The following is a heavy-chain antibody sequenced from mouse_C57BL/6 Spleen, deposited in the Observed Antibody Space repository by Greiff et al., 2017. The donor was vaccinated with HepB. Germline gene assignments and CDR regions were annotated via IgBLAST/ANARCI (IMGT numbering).Heavy chain of an antibody. CDR3: ATYINYVGWYFDV. J-gene: IGHJ1*03. CDR2: IDPSDSYT. D-gene: IGHD2-5*01. Sequence: QVQLQQPGAELVKPGASVKLSCKASGYTFTSYWMQWVKQRPGQGLEWIGEIDPSDSYTNYNQKFKGKATLTVDTSSSTAYMQLSSLTSEDSAVYDCATYINYVGWYFDVWGTGTTVTVSS. V-gene: IGHV1-50*01. CDR1: GYTFTSYW.